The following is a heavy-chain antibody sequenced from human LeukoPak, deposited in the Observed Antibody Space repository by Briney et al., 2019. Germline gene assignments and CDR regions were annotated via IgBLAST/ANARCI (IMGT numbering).Heavy chain of an antibody. CDR2: IKQDGSEK. Sequence: PGGSLRLSCAASGFTFSTYWMSWVRQAPGKGPEWVANIKQDGSEKYYVDSVKGRFTISRDNAKNSLFLQMNSLRAEDTAVYYCASYYGSGSYYNFLGYWGQGTLVTVSS. CDR1: GFTFSTYW. J-gene: IGHJ4*02. D-gene: IGHD3-10*01. CDR3: ASYYGSGSYYNFLGY. V-gene: IGHV3-7*01.